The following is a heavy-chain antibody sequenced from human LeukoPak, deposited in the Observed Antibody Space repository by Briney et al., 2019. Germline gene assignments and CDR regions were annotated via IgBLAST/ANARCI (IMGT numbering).Heavy chain of an antibody. J-gene: IGHJ4*02. V-gene: IGHV3-30*18. CDR1: GFTFSSYG. D-gene: IGHD6-13*01. CDR2: ISYDGSNK. CDR3: AKDLDSGSSWYGGGFDY. Sequence: GRSLRLSCAASGFTFSSYGMHWVRQAPGKGLEWVAVISYDGSNKYYADSVKGRFTISGDNSKNTLYLQMNSLRAEDTAVYYCAKDLDSGSSWYGGGFDYWGQGTLVTVSS.